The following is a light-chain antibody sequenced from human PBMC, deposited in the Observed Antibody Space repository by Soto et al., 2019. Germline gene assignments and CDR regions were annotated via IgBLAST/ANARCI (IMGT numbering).Light chain of an antibody. CDR1: SGSVSTSYY. Sequence: QAVVTQEPSFSVSPGGTVTLTCGLSSGSVSTSYYPSWYQQTPGQAPRTLIYSTNTRSSGVPDRFSGSILGNKVALTITGAQADDESDYYCVLYMGSGTVVFGGGTKVTVL. CDR3: VLYMGSGTVV. J-gene: IGLJ2*01. CDR2: STN. V-gene: IGLV8-61*01.